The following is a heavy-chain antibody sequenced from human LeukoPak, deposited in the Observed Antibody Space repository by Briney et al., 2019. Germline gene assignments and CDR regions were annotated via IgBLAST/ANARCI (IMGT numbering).Heavy chain of an antibody. CDR2: IYYSGST. J-gene: IGHJ5*02. D-gene: IGHD6-13*01. Sequence: PSETLSLTCTVSGGSISSSSYYWGWIRQPPGKGLEWIGSIYYSGSTYYNPSLKSRVTISVDTSKNQFSLKLSSVTAADTAVYYCARQGVSQYGSSWYWFDPWGQGTLVTVSS. CDR1: GGSISSSSYY. CDR3: ARQGVSQYGSSWYWFDP. V-gene: IGHV4-39*01.